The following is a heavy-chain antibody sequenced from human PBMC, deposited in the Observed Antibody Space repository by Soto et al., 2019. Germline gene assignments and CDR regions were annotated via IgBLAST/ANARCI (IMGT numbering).Heavy chain of an antibody. CDR2: VSDSGGST. CDR1: VFTFSSYA. V-gene: IGHV3-23*01. CDR3: ARTIVGGVVHAFDF. J-gene: IGHJ4*02. Sequence: EVQLLESGGALVQPGGSLRLSCAASVFTFSSYAMNWVRQAPGQGLEWVSTVSDSGGSTYYADSVQGRFTISGDNSKNTLFLHMNSLGAENTAIYYCARTIVGGVVHAFDFWGQGTLVTVSS. D-gene: IGHD1-26*01.